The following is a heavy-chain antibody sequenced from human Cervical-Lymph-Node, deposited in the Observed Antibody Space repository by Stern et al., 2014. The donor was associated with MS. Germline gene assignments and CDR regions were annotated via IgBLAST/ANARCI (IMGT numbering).Heavy chain of an antibody. CDR1: GDTFSSNS. Sequence: QVQLVESGADVKKPGSSVRVSCKASGDTFSSNSFSWVRQATGQGIEWVGGIIPTFNTVNYAHKFPGRVTITADESTSTVFLELSSLRSDDTGVYFCARDQGGIAADWGQGTLVTVSS. D-gene: IGHD6-13*01. J-gene: IGHJ4*02. CDR2: IIPTFNTV. CDR3: ARDQGGIAAD. V-gene: IGHV1-69*01.